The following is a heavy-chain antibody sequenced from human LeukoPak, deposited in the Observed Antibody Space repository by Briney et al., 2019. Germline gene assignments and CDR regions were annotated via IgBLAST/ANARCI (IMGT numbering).Heavy chain of an antibody. J-gene: IGHJ4*02. CDR3: AKQLGYCSDGSCYFPY. Sequence: GGSLRLSCAASGFTFSSSAMSWVRQAPGRGLEWVSAISNNGGYTYYADSVQGRFTISRDNPKSTLCLQMNSLRAEDTAVYYCAKQLGYCSDGSCYFPYWGQGTLVTVSS. V-gene: IGHV3-23*01. CDR2: ISNNGGYT. D-gene: IGHD2-15*01. CDR1: GFTFSSSA.